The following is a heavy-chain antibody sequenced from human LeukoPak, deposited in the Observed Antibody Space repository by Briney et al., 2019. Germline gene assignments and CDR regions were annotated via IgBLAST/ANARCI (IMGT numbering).Heavy chain of an antibody. V-gene: IGHV3-23*01. Sequence: PGGSLRLSCAASGFTFGHYGMAWARQAPGKGLEWVSAIRGNAAQTFYADSVRGRFTISRDNSKNTLYLEMNSLRAEDSAVYYCAKSLPYAVYCSGDCLYYFEYWGQGAQVTVSS. CDR2: IRGNAAQT. CDR1: GFTFGHYG. D-gene: IGHD2-21*02. J-gene: IGHJ4*02. CDR3: AKSLPYAVYCSGDCLYYFEY.